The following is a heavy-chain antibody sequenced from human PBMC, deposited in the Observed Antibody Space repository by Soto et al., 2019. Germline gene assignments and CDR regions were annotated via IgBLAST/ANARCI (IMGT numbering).Heavy chain of an antibody. J-gene: IGHJ3*02. CDR2: ISGSGGST. V-gene: IGHV3-23*01. CDR3: AKFRGVLRFLEWPGFDI. CDR1: GFTFSSYA. D-gene: IGHD3-3*01. Sequence: GGSLRLSCAASGFTFSSYAMSWVRQAPGKGLEWVSAISGSGGSTYYADSVKGRFTISRDNSKNTLYLQMNSLRAEDTAVYYCAKFRGVLRFLEWPGFDIWGQRTMVTVSS.